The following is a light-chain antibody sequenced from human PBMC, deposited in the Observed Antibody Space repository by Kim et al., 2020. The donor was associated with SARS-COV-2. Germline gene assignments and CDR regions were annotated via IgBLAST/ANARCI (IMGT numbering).Light chain of an antibody. CDR3: SSYTTANTRL. CDR1: SSDSGAFKY. Sequence: ITISCTGTSSDSGAFKYVSWCQQHPGKAPKLMIYDVTERPSGISNRCSGSTAGNTASLTISGLQAEDEADYYCSSYTTANTRLFGTGTKVTVL. CDR2: DVT. V-gene: IGLV2-14*03. J-gene: IGLJ1*01.